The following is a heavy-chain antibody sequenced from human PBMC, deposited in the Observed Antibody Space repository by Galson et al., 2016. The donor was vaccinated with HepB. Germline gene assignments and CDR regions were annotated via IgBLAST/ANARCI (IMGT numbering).Heavy chain of an antibody. J-gene: IGHJ4*02. V-gene: IGHV3-7*01. CDR2: VNQDGGEK. D-gene: IGHD6-25*01. Sequence: SLRLSCAASGFTFSNYWMSWVRQAPGKGLEWVANVNQDGGEKYYVDSVKGRFTISRDNAKNSLYLQMNSLRVEDTAVYYCARDGLGTVAAASALGNWGQGTLVTVSS. CDR3: ARDGLGTVAAASALGN. CDR1: GFTFSNYW.